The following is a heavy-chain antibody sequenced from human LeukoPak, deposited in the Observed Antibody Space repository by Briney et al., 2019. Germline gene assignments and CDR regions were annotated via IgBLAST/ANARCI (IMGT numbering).Heavy chain of an antibody. D-gene: IGHD6-13*01. CDR3: ARGIAAAAEVNFQFYYYYGMDV. Sequence: PSETLSLTCTVSGGSISSYYWSWIRQPPGKGLEWIGYIYYSGSTNYNPSLKSRVTISVDTSKNQFSLKLSFVTAADTAVYYCARGIAAAAEVNFQFYYYYGMDVWGQGTTVTVSS. CDR2: IYYSGST. J-gene: IGHJ6*02. V-gene: IGHV4-59*08. CDR1: GGSISSYY.